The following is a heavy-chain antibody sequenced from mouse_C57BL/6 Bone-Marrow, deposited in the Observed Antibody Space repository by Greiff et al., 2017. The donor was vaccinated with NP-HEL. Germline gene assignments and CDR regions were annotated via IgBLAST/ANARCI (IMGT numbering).Heavy chain of an antibody. D-gene: IGHD1-1*01. V-gene: IGHV1-52*01. Sequence: QVQLQQPGAELVRPGYSVKLSCKASGYTFTSYWMHWVKQRPIQGLEWIGNIDPSDSETHYNQKFKDKATLTVDKSSSTAYMQLSSLTSEDSAVYYCARKYGTSSWYFDVWGTGTTVTVSS. J-gene: IGHJ1*03. CDR2: IDPSDSET. CDR1: GYTFTSYW. CDR3: ARKYGTSSWYFDV.